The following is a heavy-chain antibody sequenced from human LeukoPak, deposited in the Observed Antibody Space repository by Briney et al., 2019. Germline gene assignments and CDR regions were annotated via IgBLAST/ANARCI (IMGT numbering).Heavy chain of an antibody. V-gene: IGHV4-39*01. J-gene: IGHJ4*02. Sequence: SETLSLTCTVSGGSISSNGYYWGWIRQPPGKGLEWIGNMYYSGNTYYNPSLKSRVTMSADTSRNQFSLKLSSATAADTAVYYCARLPTETTFDFWGQGMLVTVSP. CDR3: ARLPTETTFDF. CDR2: MYYSGNT. D-gene: IGHD4-17*01. CDR1: GGSISSNGYY.